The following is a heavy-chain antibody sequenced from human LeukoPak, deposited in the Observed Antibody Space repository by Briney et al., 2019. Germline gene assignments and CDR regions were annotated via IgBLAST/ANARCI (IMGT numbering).Heavy chain of an antibody. V-gene: IGHV4-34*01. CDR1: GGSLSGYS. Sequence: PSETLSLTCAVYGGSLSGYSWSWIRQPPGKGLEWIGELNHSGSTNYNPSLKSRVTISVDTSKNQFSLKLSSVTAADSAFYYCARVPGRPAAVFDYWGQGILVTVSS. CDR3: ARVPGRPAAVFDY. D-gene: IGHD2-2*01. J-gene: IGHJ4*02. CDR2: LNHSGST.